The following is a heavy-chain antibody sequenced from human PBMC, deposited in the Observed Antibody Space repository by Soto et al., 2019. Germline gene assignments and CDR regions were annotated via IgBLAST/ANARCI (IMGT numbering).Heavy chain of an antibody. CDR2: INSDGSST. J-gene: IGHJ4*02. Sequence: GGSLRLSCAASGFTFSSYWMHWVRQAPGKGLVWVSRINSDGSSTGYADSVKGRFTISRDNAKNTLYLQMNSLRAEDTAVYYCVANYYDSSGYYYTDYWGQGTLVTVSS. CDR3: VANYYDSSGYYYTDY. CDR1: GFTFSSYW. V-gene: IGHV3-74*01. D-gene: IGHD3-22*01.